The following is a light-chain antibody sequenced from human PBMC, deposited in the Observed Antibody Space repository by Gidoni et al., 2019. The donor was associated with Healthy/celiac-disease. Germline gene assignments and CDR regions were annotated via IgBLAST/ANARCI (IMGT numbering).Light chain of an antibody. CDR1: SSDVGDYKY. V-gene: IGLV2-14*03. J-gene: IGLJ2*01. CDR2: DVS. Sequence: ALTQRPSVCGSPGQWITISRTGTSSDVGDYKYVSCYQQHPGKARELMIYDVSTRPSGVSNRFSGSKSGNTASLTSSGLQAEDEADYYCSSYTSSSTLVFGGGTKLTVL. CDR3: SSYTSSSTLV.